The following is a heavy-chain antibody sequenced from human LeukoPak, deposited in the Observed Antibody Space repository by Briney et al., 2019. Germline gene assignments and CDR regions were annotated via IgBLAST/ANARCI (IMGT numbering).Heavy chain of an antibody. CDR1: GGSITGGSDY. CDR3: ASCGYTGYAIDY. V-gene: IGHV4-39*01. D-gene: IGHD5-12*01. Sequence: SEPLSLTCTVSGGSITGGSDYGGWIRQPPGEGLEWIGNMFYSGRTYYNPALKSRVTISGDTSKNQFSLKLSSVTAADTAVYYCASCGYTGYAIDYWGQGTLVTVSS. CDR2: MFYSGRT. J-gene: IGHJ4*02.